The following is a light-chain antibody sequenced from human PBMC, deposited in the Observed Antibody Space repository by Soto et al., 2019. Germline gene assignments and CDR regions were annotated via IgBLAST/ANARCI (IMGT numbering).Light chain of an antibody. CDR3: QQNNKWPPVT. CDR2: GAS. V-gene: IGKV3-15*01. Sequence: EEVMTQSPATVSVSPGEGVTLSCRASQTISNDLAWYQQKPGQAPRLLIYGASTRATGVPARFSGGGSGTEFTLTISSLQSEDFAFYYCQQNNKWPPVTFGGGTKVEIK. CDR1: QTISND. J-gene: IGKJ4*01.